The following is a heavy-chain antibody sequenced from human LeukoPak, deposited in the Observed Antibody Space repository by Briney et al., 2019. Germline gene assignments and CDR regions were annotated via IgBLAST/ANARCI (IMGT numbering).Heavy chain of an antibody. J-gene: IGHJ4*02. V-gene: IGHV4-30-4*08. CDR2: IYYSGNT. CDR1: GGSISSDDYY. CDR3: ARTGEGIDY. D-gene: IGHD7-27*01. Sequence: SETLSLTCTVSGGSISSDDYYWTWIRQPPGKGLEWIGYIYYSGNTYYNPSLKSRLTMSVDTSKNQFSLNLSSVTAADTAVYYCARTGEGIDYWGQGTLVTVSS.